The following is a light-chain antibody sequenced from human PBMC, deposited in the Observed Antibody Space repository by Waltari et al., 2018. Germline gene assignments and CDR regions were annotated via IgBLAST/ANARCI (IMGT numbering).Light chain of an antibody. V-gene: IGLV2-14*01. CDR2: EVS. J-gene: IGLJ1*01. CDR3: NSYTSSSTLV. Sequence: QSALTQPASVSGSPGQSTTISCTGTSSDVGGYNYVPWYLHPPGKAPKLMIYEVSNRPTGVSNRFSGSKSGNTASLTISGLQAEDEADYYCNSYTSSSTLVFGTGTKVTVL. CDR1: SSDVGGYNY.